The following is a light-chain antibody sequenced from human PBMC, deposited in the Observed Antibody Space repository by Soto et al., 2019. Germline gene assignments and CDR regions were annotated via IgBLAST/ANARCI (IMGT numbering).Light chain of an antibody. CDR1: SSDVGSFNY. CDR3: SSYAGSNNVV. CDR2: EVT. Sequence: QSALTQPASVSGSLGQSITISCTGTSSDVGSFNYVSWYQQHPGKAPKLMIYEVTKRPSGVPDRFSGSKSGNTASLTVSGLQAEDEADYYCSSYAGSNNVVFGGGTKLTVL. J-gene: IGLJ2*01. V-gene: IGLV2-8*01.